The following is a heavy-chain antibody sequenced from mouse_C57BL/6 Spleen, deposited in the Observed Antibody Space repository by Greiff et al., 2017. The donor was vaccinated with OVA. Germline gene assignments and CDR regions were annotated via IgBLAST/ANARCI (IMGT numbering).Heavy chain of an antibody. J-gene: IGHJ2*01. Sequence: EVKVVESGGDLVKPGGSLKLSCAASGFTFSSYGMSWVRQTPDKRLEWVATISSGGSYTYYPDSVKGRFTISRDNAKNTLYLQMSSLKSEDTAMYYCARQGDYDYFDDWGQGTTLTVSS. CDR1: GFTFSSYG. CDR2: ISSGGSYT. V-gene: IGHV5-6*01. CDR3: ARQGDYDYFDD. D-gene: IGHD2-4*01.